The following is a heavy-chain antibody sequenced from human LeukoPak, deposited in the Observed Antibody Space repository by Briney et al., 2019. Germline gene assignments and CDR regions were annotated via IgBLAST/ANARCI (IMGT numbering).Heavy chain of an antibody. CDR1: GGSISSYY. Sequence: PSETLSLTCTASGGSISSYYWSWLRQPPGKGLEWVGYIYYSGSTNYNPSLKSRVTISVDTSKNQFSLKLSSVTAADTAVYYCARGYYYGSGSYPWFDPWGQGTLVSVSS. J-gene: IGHJ5*02. CDR3: ARGYYYGSGSYPWFDP. V-gene: IGHV4-59*08. D-gene: IGHD3-10*01. CDR2: IYYSGST.